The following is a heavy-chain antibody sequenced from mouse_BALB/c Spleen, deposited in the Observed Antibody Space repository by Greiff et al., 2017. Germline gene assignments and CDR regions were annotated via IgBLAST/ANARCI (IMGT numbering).Heavy chain of an antibody. V-gene: IGHV5-12-2*01. CDR3: ARHGNYWYFDV. D-gene: IGHD2-1*01. CDR1: GFTFSSYT. J-gene: IGHJ1*01. CDR2: ISNGGGST. Sequence: EVKVVESGGGLVQPGGSLKLSCAASGFTFSSYTMSWVRQTPEKRLEWVAYISNGGGSTYYPDTVKGRFTISRDNAKNTLYLQMSSLKSEDTAMYYCARHGNYWYFDVWGAGTTVTVSS.